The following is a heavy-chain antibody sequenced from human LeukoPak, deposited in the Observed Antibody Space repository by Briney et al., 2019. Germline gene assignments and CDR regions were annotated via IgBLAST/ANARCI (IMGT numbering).Heavy chain of an antibody. Sequence: GGSLRLSCAASGFTFSSYAMHWVRQAPGKGLEWVAVISYDRSNKYYADSVKGRFTISRDNSKNTLYLQMNSLRAEDTAVYYCARGGDIAAAVPPNFDYWGQGTLVTVSS. CDR2: ISYDRSNK. CDR3: ARGGDIAAAVPPNFDY. J-gene: IGHJ4*02. CDR1: GFTFSSYA. V-gene: IGHV3-30-3*01. D-gene: IGHD6-13*01.